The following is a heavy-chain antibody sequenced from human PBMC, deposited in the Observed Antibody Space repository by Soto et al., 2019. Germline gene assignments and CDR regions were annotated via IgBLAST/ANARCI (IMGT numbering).Heavy chain of an antibody. V-gene: IGHV4-31*03. J-gene: IGHJ5*02. CDR3: AREGYCSSTSCPKYNCFDP. D-gene: IGHD2-2*01. CDR2: IYYSGST. CDR1: GGSISSGGYY. Sequence: SETLSLTCTVSGGSISSGGYYWSWIRQHPGKGLEWIGYIYYSGSTYYNPSLKSRVTISVDTSRNQFSLKLSSVTAADTAVYYCAREGYCSSTSCPKYNCFDPWGQAPLVTVSS.